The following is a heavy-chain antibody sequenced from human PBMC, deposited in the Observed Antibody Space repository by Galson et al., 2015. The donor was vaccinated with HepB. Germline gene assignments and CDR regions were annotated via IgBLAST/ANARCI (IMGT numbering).Heavy chain of an antibody. Sequence: SVKVSCKASGGTFSSYTISWVRQAPGRGLEWMGRIIPILGIANYAQKFQGRVTITADKSTSTAYMELSSLKSEDTAVYYCASGPIAGAPPPGYWGQGTLVTVSS. CDR3: ASGPIAGAPPPGY. V-gene: IGHV1-69*02. CDR2: IIPILGIA. D-gene: IGHD1-26*01. CDR1: GGTFSSYT. J-gene: IGHJ4*02.